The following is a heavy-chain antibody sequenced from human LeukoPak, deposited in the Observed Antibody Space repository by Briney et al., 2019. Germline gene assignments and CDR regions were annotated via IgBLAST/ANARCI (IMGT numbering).Heavy chain of an antibody. Sequence: PGGSLRLSCAASGFTFSGYGMHWVRQAPGKGLEWVAVIWYDGSNKYYADSVKGRFTISRDNSKNRLYLQMNSLRAEDTAVYYCARDPTAATPQYFDYWGQAALLTVSS. CDR3: ARDPTAATPQYFDY. V-gene: IGHV3-33*01. CDR1: GFTFSGYG. D-gene: IGHD1-14*01. CDR2: IWYDGSNK. J-gene: IGHJ4*02.